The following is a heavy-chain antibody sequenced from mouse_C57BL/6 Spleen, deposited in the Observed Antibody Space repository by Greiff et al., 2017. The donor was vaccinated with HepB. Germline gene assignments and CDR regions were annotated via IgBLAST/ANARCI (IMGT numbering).Heavy chain of an antibody. Sequence: EVKLMESGGGLVKPGGSLKLSCAASGFTFSSYAMSWVRQTPEKRLEWVATISDGGSYTYYPDNVKGRFTISRDNAKNNLYLQMSHLKSEDTAMYYCARDLRLEAMDYWGQGTSVTVSS. CDR2: ISDGGSYT. D-gene: IGHD3-2*02. J-gene: IGHJ4*01. CDR1: GFTFSSYA. CDR3: ARDLRLEAMDY. V-gene: IGHV5-4*01.